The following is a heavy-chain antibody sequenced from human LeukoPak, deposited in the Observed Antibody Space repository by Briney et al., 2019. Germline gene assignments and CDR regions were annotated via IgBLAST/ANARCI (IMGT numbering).Heavy chain of an antibody. CDR3: ATEETTMTDALDI. CDR2: INSDGSST. J-gene: IGHJ3*02. Sequence: GGSLRLSCAASEFTFSTYWMHWVRQAPGKGLVWVSRINSDGSSTTYADSVKGRFTISRDNAKNTLYLQMNSLRAEDTAVYYCATEETTMTDALDIWGQGTMVT. V-gene: IGHV3-74*01. CDR1: EFTFSTYW. D-gene: IGHD4-17*01.